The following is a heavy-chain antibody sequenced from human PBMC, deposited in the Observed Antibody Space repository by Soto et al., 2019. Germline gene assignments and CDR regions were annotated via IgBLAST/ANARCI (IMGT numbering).Heavy chain of an antibody. D-gene: IGHD2-2*01. CDR1: GGSISSGGYY. J-gene: IGHJ5*02. Sequence: SETLSLTCTVSGGSISSGGYYWSWIRQHPGKGLEWIGYIYYSGSTYYNPSLKSRVTISVDTSKNQFSLKLSSVTAADTAVYYCARDWREYCSSTSCYPVSWFDPWGQGTLVTV. CDR3: ARDWREYCSSTSCYPVSWFDP. CDR2: IYYSGST. V-gene: IGHV4-31*03.